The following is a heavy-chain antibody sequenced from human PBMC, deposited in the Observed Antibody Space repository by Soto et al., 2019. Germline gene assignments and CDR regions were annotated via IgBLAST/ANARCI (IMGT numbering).Heavy chain of an antibody. J-gene: IGHJ5*02. V-gene: IGHV4-34*01. Sequence: SETLSLTCAVYGGFLSESYWTWIRQPPGKGLEWIGEINHVGGTNYNPSLKSRVTMSVDTSQNQFSLRLISVTAADTAMYFCVRIRYQLPSSVLWLDPWGQGSPVTVSS. D-gene: IGHD3-16*01. CDR1: GGFLSESY. CDR3: VRIRYQLPSSVLWLDP. CDR2: INHVGGT.